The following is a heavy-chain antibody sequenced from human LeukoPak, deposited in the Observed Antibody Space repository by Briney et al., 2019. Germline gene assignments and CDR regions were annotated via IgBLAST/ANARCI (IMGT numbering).Heavy chain of an antibody. V-gene: IGHV3-23*01. D-gene: IGHD1-26*01. CDR3: AKQWVDC. Sequence: GGSLRLSCAASGFTFNNYAMNWVRQAPGKGLEWVSAISESGDKTHYADSVKGRFTISRDNSQNTLYLQMNSLRAEDTALYYCAKQWVDCWGQGTPVTVSS. J-gene: IGHJ4*02. CDR1: GFTFNNYA. CDR2: ISESGDKT.